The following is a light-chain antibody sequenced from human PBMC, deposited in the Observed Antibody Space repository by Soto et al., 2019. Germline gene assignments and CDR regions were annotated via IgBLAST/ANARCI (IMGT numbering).Light chain of an antibody. CDR1: QSVSSN. CDR2: AAS. J-gene: IGKJ5*01. V-gene: IGKV3-15*01. CDR3: QQYNSWPIT. Sequence: EIVMTQSPATLSVSPGERATLSCRASQSVSSNLAWYQQKPGQAPRLLIYAASTRATGIPARFSGSESGTEFTLTISSLQSEDFAVYYCQQYNSWPITFGQGTRLEIK.